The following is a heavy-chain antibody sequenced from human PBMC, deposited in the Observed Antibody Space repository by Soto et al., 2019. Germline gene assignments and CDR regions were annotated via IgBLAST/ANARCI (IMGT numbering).Heavy chain of an antibody. J-gene: IGHJ4*02. CDR3: AREYSSSPSLDY. Sequence: PGGSLRLSCAASGFTFSSYAMHWVRQAPGKGLEWVAVISYDGSNKYYADSVKGRFTISRDNSKNTLYLQMNSLRAEDTAVYYCAREYSSSPSLDYWGQGTLVTVSS. CDR2: ISYDGSNK. CDR1: GFTFSSYA. D-gene: IGHD6-6*01. V-gene: IGHV3-30-3*01.